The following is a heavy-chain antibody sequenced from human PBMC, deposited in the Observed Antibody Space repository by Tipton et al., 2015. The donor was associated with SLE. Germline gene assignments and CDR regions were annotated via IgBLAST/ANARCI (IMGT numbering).Heavy chain of an antibody. J-gene: IGHJ6*03. D-gene: IGHD5-12*01. V-gene: IGHV5-51*03. CDR3: ARSVWWLPPDYYYYMDV. Sequence: VQLVQSGAEVKKPGESLKISCKGSGYSFISYWIGWVRQMPGKGLEWMGIIYPGDSDTRYSPPFQGRVTISADKSISTAYLQWSSLKASDTAMYYCARSVWWLPPDYYYYMDVWGKGTTVTVSS. CDR2: IYPGDSDT. CDR1: GYSFISYW.